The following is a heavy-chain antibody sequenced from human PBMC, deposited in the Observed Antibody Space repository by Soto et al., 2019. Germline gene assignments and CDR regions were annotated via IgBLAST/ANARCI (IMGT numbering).Heavy chain of an antibody. Sequence: GGSLRLSCAASGFTFSSYSMNWVRQAPGKGLEWVSYISSSSSTIYYADSVKGRFTISRDNAKNSLYLHINSLRDEDTAMYYCERGWHHYGDYDDFDIWGHGTMVTVSS. CDR1: GFTFSSYS. D-gene: IGHD4-17*01. CDR3: ERGWHHYGDYDDFDI. V-gene: IGHV3-48*02. J-gene: IGHJ3*02. CDR2: ISSSSSTI.